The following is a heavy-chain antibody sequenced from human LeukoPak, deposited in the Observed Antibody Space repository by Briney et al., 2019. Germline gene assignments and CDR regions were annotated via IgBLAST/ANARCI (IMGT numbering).Heavy chain of an antibody. J-gene: IGHJ4*02. D-gene: IGHD3-3*01. Sequence: PGGSLRLSCAASGFTFSSYEMNWVRQAPGKGLEWVSYISSSGSTIYYADSVKGRFTIPRDNAKNSLYLQMNSLRAEDTAVYYCARAYDFWSGYYHGPDYWGQGTLVTVSS. V-gene: IGHV3-48*03. CDR3: ARAYDFWSGYYHGPDY. CDR2: ISSSGSTI. CDR1: GFTFSSYE.